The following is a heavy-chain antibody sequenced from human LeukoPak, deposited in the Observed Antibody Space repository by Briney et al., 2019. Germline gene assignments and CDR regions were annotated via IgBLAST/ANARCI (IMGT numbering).Heavy chain of an antibody. D-gene: IGHD2-15*01. Sequence: PGGSLRLSCAASGFTFSSYWMSWVRQAPGKGLEWVSSISSSSSYIYYADSVKGRFTISRDNAKNSLYLQMNSLRAEDTAVYYCARGYCSGGSCYLRFWHRGTYYFDYWGQGTLVTVSS. V-gene: IGHV3-21*01. CDR1: GFTFSSYW. J-gene: IGHJ4*02. CDR3: ARGYCSGGSCYLRFWHRGTYYFDY. CDR2: ISSSSSYI.